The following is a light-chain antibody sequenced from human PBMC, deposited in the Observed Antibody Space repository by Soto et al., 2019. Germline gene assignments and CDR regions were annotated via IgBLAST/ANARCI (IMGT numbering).Light chain of an antibody. J-gene: IGKJ1*01. CDR2: DVP. CDR3: QQRSNWPPWT. V-gene: IGKV3-11*01. Sequence: EIVLTQSPSTLSLSPGDRATVSCRSSQMVTSSSAWLQQKPRQAARLLLFDVPRRATAMPARFSGSGSGTEFTPPISSLEPEDFAVYYCQQRSNWPPWTFGQGTKVDIK. CDR1: QMVTSS.